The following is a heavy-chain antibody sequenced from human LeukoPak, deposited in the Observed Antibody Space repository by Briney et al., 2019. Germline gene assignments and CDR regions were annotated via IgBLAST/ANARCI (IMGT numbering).Heavy chain of an antibody. CDR1: GDSVSSNSAA. D-gene: IGHD3-22*01. CDR3: AKDQVPDYDSSGYYLYYYYYYGMDV. Sequence: SQTLSLTCAISGDSVSSNSAAWNWIRQSPSRGLEWLGRTYYRSKWYNDYAVSVQSRITINPDTSKNQFSLQLNSVTPEDTAVYYCAKDQVPDYDSSGYYLYYYYYYGMDVWGQGTTVTVSS. V-gene: IGHV6-1*01. CDR2: TYYRSKWYN. J-gene: IGHJ6*02.